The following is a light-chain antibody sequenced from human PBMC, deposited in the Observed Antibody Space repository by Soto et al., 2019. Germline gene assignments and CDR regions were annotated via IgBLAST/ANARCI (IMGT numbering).Light chain of an antibody. J-gene: IGKJ2*01. Sequence: EKVLTQSPDTLSLSPGERAALSCRASQSVHSAYFAWYQQKPGQAPRLLIYGASTRAPGIPDRFSGSGSGTDFSLTIRRLEPEDFAVYYCHQYGNSPYTFGQGTKVDIK. CDR3: HQYGNSPYT. CDR2: GAS. CDR1: QSVHSAY. V-gene: IGKV3-20*01.